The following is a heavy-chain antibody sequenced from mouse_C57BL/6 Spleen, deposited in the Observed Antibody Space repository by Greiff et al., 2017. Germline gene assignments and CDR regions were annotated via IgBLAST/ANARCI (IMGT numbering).Heavy chain of an antibody. CDR3: ARAQLTGTFDY. Sequence: QVQLQQSGPELMKPGASVKISCKASGYAFSSSWMNWVKQRPGKGLEWIGRIYPGDGDTNYNGKFKGKATLTADKSSSTAYMQLSSLTSEDSAVYFCARAQLTGTFDYWGQGTTLTVSS. CDR2: IYPGDGDT. V-gene: IGHV1-82*01. D-gene: IGHD4-1*01. J-gene: IGHJ2*01. CDR1: GYAFSSSW.